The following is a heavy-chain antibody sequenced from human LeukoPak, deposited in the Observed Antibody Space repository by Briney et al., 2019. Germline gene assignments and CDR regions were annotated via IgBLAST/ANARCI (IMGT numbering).Heavy chain of an antibody. D-gene: IGHD5-12*01. CDR2: IYYSGST. CDR3: ARGGEWLRYYYYYGMDV. Sequence: SETLSLTCTVSGGSISSYYWSWIRQPPGKGLEWIGYIYYSGSTNYNPSLKSRVTISVDTPKNQFSLKLSSVTAADTAVYYCARGGEWLRYYYYYGMDVWGQGTTVTVSS. CDR1: GGSISSYY. J-gene: IGHJ6*02. V-gene: IGHV4-59*01.